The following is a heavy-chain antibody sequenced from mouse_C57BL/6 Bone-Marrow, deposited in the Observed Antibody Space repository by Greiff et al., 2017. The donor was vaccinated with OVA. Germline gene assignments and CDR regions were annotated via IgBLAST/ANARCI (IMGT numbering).Heavy chain of an antibody. CDR2: IDPENGDT. CDR3: TTVWGYDEFDY. V-gene: IGHV14-4*01. CDR1: GFNFKDDY. J-gene: IGHJ2*01. Sequence: EVKLVESGAELVRPGASVKLSCTASGFNFKDDYMHWVKQRPEQGLEWIGWIDPENGDTEYASKFQGKATITADQSSNTAYLQLSSLTSEDTAVYYCTTVWGYDEFDYWGQGTTLTVSS. D-gene: IGHD2-2*01.